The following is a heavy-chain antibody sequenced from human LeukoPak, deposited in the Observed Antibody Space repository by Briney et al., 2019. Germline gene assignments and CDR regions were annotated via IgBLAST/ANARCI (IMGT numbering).Heavy chain of an antibody. CDR3: AKGDLEYQLLLDY. V-gene: IGHV3-49*03. D-gene: IGHD2-2*01. CDR2: IRSKAYGGTT. J-gene: IGHJ4*02. Sequence: GGSLRLSCTASGFTFGDYAMSWFRQAPGKGLEWVGFIRSKAYGGTTEYAASVKGRFTISRDDSKSIAYLQMNSLRAEDTAVYYCAKGDLEYQLLLDYWGQGTLVTVSS. CDR1: GFTFGDYA.